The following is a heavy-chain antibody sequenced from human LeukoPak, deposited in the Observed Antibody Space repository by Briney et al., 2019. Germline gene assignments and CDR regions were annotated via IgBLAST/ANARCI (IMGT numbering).Heavy chain of an antibody. J-gene: IGHJ4*02. D-gene: IGHD2-15*01. Sequence: SETLSLTCAVYGGSFSGYYWSWIRQPPGQGLEWIGEINHSGSTNYNPSLKSRVTISVDTSKNQFSLKLSSVTAADTAVYYCARGPLGYCSGGSCYYPLDYWGQGTLVTVSS. CDR1: GGSFSGYY. V-gene: IGHV4-34*01. CDR2: INHSGST. CDR3: ARGPLGYCSGGSCYYPLDY.